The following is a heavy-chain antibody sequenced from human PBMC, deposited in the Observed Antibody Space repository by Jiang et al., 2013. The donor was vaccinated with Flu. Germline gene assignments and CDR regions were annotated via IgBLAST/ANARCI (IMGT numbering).Heavy chain of an antibody. J-gene: IGHJ4*02. Sequence: VESGGGVVQPGRSLRLSCAASGFTFSSYGMHWVRQAPGKGLEWVAVIWYDGSNKYYADSVKGRFTISRDNSKNTLYLQMNSLRAEDTAVYYCAREQQLVRMGASENYFDYWGQGTLVTVSS. CDR1: GFTFSSYG. D-gene: IGHD6-6*01. CDR3: AREQQLVRMGASENYFDY. CDR2: IWYDGSNK. V-gene: IGHV3-33*01.